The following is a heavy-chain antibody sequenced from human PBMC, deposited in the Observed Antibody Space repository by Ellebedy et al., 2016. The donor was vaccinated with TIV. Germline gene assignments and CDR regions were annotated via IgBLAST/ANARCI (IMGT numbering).Heavy chain of an antibody. V-gene: IGHV3-30*01. CDR2: VSYGGNDE. J-gene: IGHJ6*02. D-gene: IGHD2-21*02. Sequence: PGGSLRLSCAASGFTFSTYAMHWVRQAPGKGLEWVALVSYGGNDEYYADSVKGRFTISRDNSKSTLYLQMNSLRPEDTAIYYCARDQWSFGDHDYYGMDVWGQGTMVTVSS. CDR3: ARDQWSFGDHDYYGMDV. CDR1: GFTFSTYA.